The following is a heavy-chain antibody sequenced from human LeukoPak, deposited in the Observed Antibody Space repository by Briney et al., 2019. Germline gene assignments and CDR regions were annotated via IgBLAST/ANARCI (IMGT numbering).Heavy chain of an antibody. CDR1: GFTFSSYS. Sequence: PGGSLRLSCAASGFTFSSYSMNWVRQAPGKGLEWVSSISSSSSYIYYADSVKGRFTISRDNAKNSLYLQMNSLRAEDTAVYYCASGYGRARASDYWGQGTLVTVSP. J-gene: IGHJ4*02. CDR3: ASGYGRARASDY. D-gene: IGHD5-18*01. V-gene: IGHV3-21*01. CDR2: ISSSSSYI.